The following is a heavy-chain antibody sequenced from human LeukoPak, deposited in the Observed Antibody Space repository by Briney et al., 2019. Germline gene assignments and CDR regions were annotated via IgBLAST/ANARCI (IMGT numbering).Heavy chain of an antibody. CDR1: GYTFTGYY. V-gene: IGHV1-2*02. Sequence: ASLKVSCKASGYTFTGYYMHWVRQAPGQGLEWMGWINPNSGGTNYAQKFQGRVTMTRDTSISTAYMELSRLRSDDTAVYYCARVTNYYYYMDVWGKGTTVTISS. J-gene: IGHJ6*03. CDR2: INPNSGGT. CDR3: ARVTNYYYYMDV.